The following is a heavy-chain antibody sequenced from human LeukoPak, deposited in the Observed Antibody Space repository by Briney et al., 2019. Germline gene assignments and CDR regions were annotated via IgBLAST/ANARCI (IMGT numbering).Heavy chain of an antibody. Sequence: GASVKVSCKASRYTFTSYYMHWVRQAPGQGLEWMGIINPSGGSTSYAQKFQGRVTMTRDTSTSTVYMELSSLRSEDRAVYYCARDHWYSISWYPLDYWGQGTLVTVSS. V-gene: IGHV1-46*03. D-gene: IGHD6-13*01. J-gene: IGHJ4*02. CDR3: ARDHWYSISWYPLDY. CDR1: RYTFTSYY. CDR2: INPSGGST.